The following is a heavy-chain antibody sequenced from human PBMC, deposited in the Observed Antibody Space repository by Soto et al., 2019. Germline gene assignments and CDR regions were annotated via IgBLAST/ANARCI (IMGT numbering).Heavy chain of an antibody. V-gene: IGHV3-23*01. Sequence: GGSLRLSCAASGFTFSSYAMSWVRQAPGKGLEWVSAISGSGGSTYYADSVKGRFTISRDNSKNTLYLQMNSLRAEDTAVYYCAKGPRGWELPNYFDYWGQGTLVIVSS. CDR1: GFTFSSYA. D-gene: IGHD1-26*01. J-gene: IGHJ4*02. CDR3: AKGPRGWELPNYFDY. CDR2: ISGSGGST.